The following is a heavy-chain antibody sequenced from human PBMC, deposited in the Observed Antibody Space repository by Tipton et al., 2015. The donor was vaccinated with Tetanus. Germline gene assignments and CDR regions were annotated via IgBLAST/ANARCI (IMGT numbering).Heavy chain of an antibody. CDR1: GFTFSHYA. CDR3: ATKASPGLRNDD. CDR2: ISASGRNT. Sequence: SLRLSCAASGFTFSHYAMIWVRQAPGKGLEWVSAISASGRNTYYAASVKGRFTSSRDNSKNIHYLEMSSLRAEDTAIYYCATKASPGLRNDDWGQGTLVTGSS. V-gene: IGHV3-23*01. J-gene: IGHJ4*02. D-gene: IGHD1-14*01.